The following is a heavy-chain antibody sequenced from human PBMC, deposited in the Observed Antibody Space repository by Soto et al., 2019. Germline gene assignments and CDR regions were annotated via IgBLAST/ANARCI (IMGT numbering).Heavy chain of an antibody. J-gene: IGHJ6*02. V-gene: IGHV1-18*01. D-gene: IGHD1-26*01. CDR2: ISAYNGNT. CDR1: GYTFTSYG. CDR3: AREVPSVGAEDYYYGMDV. Sequence: QVQLVQSGAEVKKPGASVKVSCKASGYTFTSYGISWVRQAPGQGLEWMGWISAYNGNTNYAQKLQGRVTMTTDTSTSTAYMELRSRRPDDTAVYYCAREVPSVGAEDYYYGMDVWGQGTTVTVSS.